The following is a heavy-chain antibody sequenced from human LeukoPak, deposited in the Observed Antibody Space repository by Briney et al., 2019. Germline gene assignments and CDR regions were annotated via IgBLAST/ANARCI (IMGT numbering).Heavy chain of an antibody. D-gene: IGHD2-2*01. V-gene: IGHV4-38-2*01. CDR1: RYSISSGYY. J-gene: IGHJ4*02. Sequence: PSETLSLTCAVSRYSISSGYYWGWIRQPPGKGLEWIGSIYHSGNTYYNPSLKSRVTISVGTSKNQFSLKLRSVTAADTAMYYCARRRSGGCSSTSCYYFDYWGQGTLVTVSS. CDR2: IYHSGNT. CDR3: ARRRSGGCSSTSCYYFDY.